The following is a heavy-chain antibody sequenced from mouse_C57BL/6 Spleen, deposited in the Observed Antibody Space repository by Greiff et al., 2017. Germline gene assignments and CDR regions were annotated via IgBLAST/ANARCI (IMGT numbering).Heavy chain of an antibody. CDR1: GYTFTSYW. CDR2: IDPSDSYT. Sequence: QVHVKQSGAELVKPGASVKLSCKASGYTFTSYWMQWVKQRPGQGLEWIGEIDPSDSYTNYNQKFKGKATLTVDTSSSTAYMQLSSLTSEDSAVYYCARAAAQATVDYWGQGTTLTVSS. V-gene: IGHV1-50*01. CDR3: ARAAAQATVDY. D-gene: IGHD3-2*02. J-gene: IGHJ2*01.